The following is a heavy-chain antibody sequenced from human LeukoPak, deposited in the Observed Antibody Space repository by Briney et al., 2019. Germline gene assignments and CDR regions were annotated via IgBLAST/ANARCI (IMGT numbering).Heavy chain of an antibody. J-gene: IGHJ5*02. CDR1: GYTFTSYG. CDR2: ISAYNGNT. CDR3: GEVPPSIAAAGTNWFDP. Sequence: ASVKVSCKASGYTFTSYGISWVRQAPGHGLEWRGWISAYNGNTNHAQKLQGRVTMTTAPSTSTAYRGLGSLRSDDRAVYSGGEVPPSIAAAGTNWFDPWGQGTLVTVSS. D-gene: IGHD6-13*01. V-gene: IGHV1-18*01.